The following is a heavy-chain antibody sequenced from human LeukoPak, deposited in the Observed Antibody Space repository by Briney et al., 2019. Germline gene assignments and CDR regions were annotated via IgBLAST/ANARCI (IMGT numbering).Heavy chain of an antibody. V-gene: IGHV3-9*01. CDR2: ISWNSGSI. J-gene: IGHJ4*02. CDR3: ATTGYYGSGSYYIPDY. CDR1: GFTFDDYA. Sequence: GGSLRLSCAASGFTFDDYAMHWVRQAPGKGLEWVSGISWNSGSIGYADSVKGRFTISRDNAKNSLYLQMNSLGAEDTALYYCATTGYYGSGSYYIPDYWGQGTLVTVSS. D-gene: IGHD3-10*01.